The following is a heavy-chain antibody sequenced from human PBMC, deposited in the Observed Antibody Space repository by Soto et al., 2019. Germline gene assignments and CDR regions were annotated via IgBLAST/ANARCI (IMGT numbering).Heavy chain of an antibody. J-gene: IGHJ4*02. CDR3: ARDKITGLFAY. Sequence: SETLSLTCTVSGGSISRSSYYWGWIRQPPGKGLEWIGSIFYSGSTYYNPSLKSRVTISVDTSKNQFSLKLSSVTAADTAVYYCARDKITGLFAYWGQGTLVTVSS. CDR2: IFYSGST. CDR1: GGSISRSSYY. V-gene: IGHV4-39*02. D-gene: IGHD2-8*02.